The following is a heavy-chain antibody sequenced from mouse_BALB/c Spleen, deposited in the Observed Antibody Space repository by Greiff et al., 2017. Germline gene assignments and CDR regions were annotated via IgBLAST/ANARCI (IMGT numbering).Heavy chain of an antibody. V-gene: IGHV7-3*02. CDR1: GFTFTDYY. CDR2: IRNKANGYTT. CDR3: ARDMRDYDGYWYFDV. Sequence: EVQGVESGGGLVQPGGSLRLSCATSGFTFTDYYMSWVRQPPGKALEWLGFIRNKANGYTTEYSASVKGRFTISRDNSQSILYLQMNTLRAEDSATYYCARDMRDYDGYWYFDVWGAGTTVTVSS. J-gene: IGHJ1*01. D-gene: IGHD2-4*01.